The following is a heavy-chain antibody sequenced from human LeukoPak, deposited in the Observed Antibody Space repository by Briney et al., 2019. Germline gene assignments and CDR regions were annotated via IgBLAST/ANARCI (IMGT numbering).Heavy chain of an antibody. V-gene: IGHV1-2*02. CDR1: GSTFTGYY. D-gene: IGHD2-8*01. CDR2: INPNSGGT. Sequence: ASVRVSCKASGSTFTGYYMHWVRQAPGQGLEWMGWINPNSGGTNSAQKFQGRVTMTRDTSISTAYMELSRLTSDDTAVYYCARVAGGEILRLLMYWGQGTLVTVSS. J-gene: IGHJ4*02. CDR3: ARVAGGEILRLLMY.